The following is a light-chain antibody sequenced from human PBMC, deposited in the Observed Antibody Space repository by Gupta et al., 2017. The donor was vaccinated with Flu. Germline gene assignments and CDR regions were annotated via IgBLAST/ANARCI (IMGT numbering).Light chain of an antibody. V-gene: IGKV1-5*03. Sequence: SPSNRPASAGDRVTSTSRVSKSISTWLEWHQQKPGKAPRLLIYKASRRVSGVPYRFSGSASGTEFTLTISSLQADDFANYYCQQDTSYWTFGQGTKLEIK. J-gene: IGKJ1*01. CDR2: KAS. CDR1: KSISTW. CDR3: QQDTSYWT.